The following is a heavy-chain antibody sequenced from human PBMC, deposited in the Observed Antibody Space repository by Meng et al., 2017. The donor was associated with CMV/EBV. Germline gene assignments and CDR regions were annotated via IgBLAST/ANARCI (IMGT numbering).Heavy chain of an antibody. CDR3: ARGAAARPIDY. D-gene: IGHD6-6*01. CDR1: GFTFSSYS. V-gene: IGHV3-21*01. J-gene: IGHJ4*02. Sequence: GESLKISCAASGFTFSSYSMNWVRQAPGKGPEWVSSISSSSSYIYYADSVKGRFTISRDNAKNSLYLQMNSLRAEDTAVYYCARGAAARPIDYWGQGTLVTVSS. CDR2: ISSSSSYI.